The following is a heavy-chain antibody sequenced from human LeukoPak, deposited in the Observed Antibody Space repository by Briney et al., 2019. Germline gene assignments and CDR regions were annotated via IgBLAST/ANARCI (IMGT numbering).Heavy chain of an antibody. CDR1: GFTFSNYW. Sequence: GSLRLSCAASGFTFSNYWMIWVRQAPGKGLEWVGNIKQDGSEKRYADSVRGRFSIFRDNAQTSLYLQMNSLRAEDTAVYYCARASDPWLQLTWGQGTLVTVSS. J-gene: IGHJ5*02. CDR2: IKQDGSEK. D-gene: IGHD5-24*01. CDR3: ARASDPWLQLT. V-gene: IGHV3-7*05.